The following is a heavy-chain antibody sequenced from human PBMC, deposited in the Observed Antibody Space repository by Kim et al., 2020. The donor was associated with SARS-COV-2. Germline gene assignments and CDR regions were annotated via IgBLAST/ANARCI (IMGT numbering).Heavy chain of an antibody. D-gene: IGHD5-12*01. CDR1: GFTFSSYG. V-gene: IGHV3-30*18. CDR3: AKDRLRGYSGYGKSGSGDYYYYYGMDV. J-gene: IGHJ6*02. CDR2: ISYDGSNK. Sequence: GGSLRLSCAASGFTFSSYGMHWVRQAPGKGLEWVAVISYDGSNKYYADSVKGRFTISRDNSKNTLYLQMNSLRAEDTAVYYCAKDRLRGYSGYGKSGSGDYYYYYGMDVWGQGTTVTVSS.